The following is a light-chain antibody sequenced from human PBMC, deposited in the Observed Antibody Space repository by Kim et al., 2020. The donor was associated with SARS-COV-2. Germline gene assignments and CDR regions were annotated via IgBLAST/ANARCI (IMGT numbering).Light chain of an antibody. CDR3: QQCYSYPVT. CDR1: QSVLYSPNNKNY. V-gene: IGKV4-1*01. Sequence: RATINCQSSQSVLYSPNNKNYLAWYQQKPGQPPKLLIYWASTRESGVPDRFSGSGSGTDFTLTISSLQAEDVAVYYCQQCYSYPVTFGGGTKVEI. J-gene: IGKJ4*01. CDR2: WAS.